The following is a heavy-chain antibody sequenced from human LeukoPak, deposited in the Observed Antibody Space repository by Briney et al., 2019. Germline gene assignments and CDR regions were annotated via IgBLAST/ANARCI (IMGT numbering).Heavy chain of an antibody. D-gene: IGHD6-13*01. Sequence: GGSLRLSCAASGFTFSSYSMNGVGQAPGKGREGVSYISSSSTIYYAHSLKGRFTISRDNAKISLYLQMNSLRAEDTAVYYRARDDRAAAGRNWFDLWGQGTLVAVSS. J-gene: IGHJ5*02. CDR2: ISSSSTI. CDR3: ARDDRAAAGRNWFDL. CDR1: GFTFSSYS. V-gene: IGHV3-48*04.